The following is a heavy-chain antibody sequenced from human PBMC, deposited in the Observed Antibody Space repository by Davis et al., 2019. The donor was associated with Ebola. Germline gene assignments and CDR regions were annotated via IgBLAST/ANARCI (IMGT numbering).Heavy chain of an antibody. CDR1: GFTFSDYG. CDR3: AIPDCSGANCYSVYIKN. J-gene: IGHJ4*02. V-gene: IGHV3-69-1*01. D-gene: IGHD2-15*01. Sequence: GGSLRLSCAASGFTFSDYGMSWVRHAPGKGLEWVSGVTGSSYIYYADSVKGRFTISRDNAKNSLYLQMNSLRAEDTAVYYCAIPDCSGANCYSVYIKNWGQGTLVTVSS. CDR2: VTGSSYI.